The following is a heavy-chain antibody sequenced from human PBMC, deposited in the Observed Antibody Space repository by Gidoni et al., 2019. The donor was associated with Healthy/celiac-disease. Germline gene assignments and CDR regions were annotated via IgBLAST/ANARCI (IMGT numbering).Heavy chain of an antibody. CDR1: GFTFSSDW. D-gene: IGHD3-9*01. J-gene: IGHJ4*02. CDR3: ARGALRYFDWLSPYYFDY. Sequence: EVQLVESGGGLVQPGGSLRLSCAASGFTFSSDWMSWVRQAPGKGLEWVANIKQDGSEKYYVDSVKGRFTISRDNAKNSLYLQMNSLRAEDTAVYYCARGALRYFDWLSPYYFDYWGQGTLVTVSS. V-gene: IGHV3-7*03. CDR2: IKQDGSEK.